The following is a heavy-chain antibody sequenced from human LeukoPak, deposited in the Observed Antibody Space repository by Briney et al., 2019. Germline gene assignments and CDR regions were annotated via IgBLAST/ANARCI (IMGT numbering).Heavy chain of an antibody. CDR2: INQDGSEK. CDR1: GFSSSNYW. V-gene: IGHV3-7*01. D-gene: IGHD2-2*01. Sequence: PGGSLRLSCVVSGFSSSNYWMSWVRQAPGKGLEWVANINQDGSEKSYVDSVKGRFTISRDNAESSLYLQVNSLRAEETAVYYCARVNWEDTSCPGFDYWGQGTLVTVSS. CDR3: ARVNWEDTSCPGFDY. J-gene: IGHJ4*02.